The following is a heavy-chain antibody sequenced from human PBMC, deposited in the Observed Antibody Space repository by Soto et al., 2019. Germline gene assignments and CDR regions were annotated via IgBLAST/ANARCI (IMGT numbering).Heavy chain of an antibody. CDR3: AVGGGDLSLTPFDY. CDR1: GYTFTSYG. J-gene: IGHJ4*02. CDR2: INAGNGNT. D-gene: IGHD3-16*02. Sequence: QIQLMQSGAEVKKPGASVKVSCKASGYTFTSYGIHWVRQAPGQRLEWTGWINAGNGNTKYSEKFQGRVTITRDTSASTAYLELSSLRSEDTAVYYCAVGGGDLSLTPFDYWGQGTLVTVSS. V-gene: IGHV1-3*01.